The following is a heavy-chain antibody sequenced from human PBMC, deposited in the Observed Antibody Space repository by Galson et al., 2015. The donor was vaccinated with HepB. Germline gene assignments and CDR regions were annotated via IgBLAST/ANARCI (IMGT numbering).Heavy chain of an antibody. V-gene: IGHV1-2*02. CDR3: ARPVWRGDNWFDP. D-gene: IGHD2-8*01. CDR2: INPNSGGT. CDR1: GYTFTGYY. J-gene: IGHJ5*02. Sequence: SVKVSCKASGYTFTGYYMHWVRQAPGQGLEWMGWINPNSGGTNYAQKFQGRVTMTRDTSISTAYMELSRLRSDDTAVYYCARPVWRGDNWFDPWGQGTLVTVSS.